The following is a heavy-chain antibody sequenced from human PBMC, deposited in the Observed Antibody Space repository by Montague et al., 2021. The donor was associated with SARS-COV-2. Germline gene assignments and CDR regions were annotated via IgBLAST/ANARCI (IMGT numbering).Heavy chain of an antibody. CDR1: GGSINHYY. CDR3: ARGARQGYGFRLGSFDY. D-gene: IGHD3-10*01. Sequence: SETLSLTCTVSGGSINHYYWHWLRQSAAKGLEWIGRIYSSGNANYSPSLKSRVTMSVDTSKNQFSLKLSSVTAADTAVYYCARGARQGYGFRLGSFDYWGQGTLVTVSS. CDR2: IYSSGNA. V-gene: IGHV4-4*07. J-gene: IGHJ4*02.